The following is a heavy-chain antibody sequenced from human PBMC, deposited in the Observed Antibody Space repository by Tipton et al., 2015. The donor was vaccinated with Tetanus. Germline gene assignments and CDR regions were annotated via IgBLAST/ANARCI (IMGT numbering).Heavy chain of an antibody. Sequence: SLRLSCAASGFTFSSYAMSWVRQAPGKGLEWLSGISSSGVYTFYADSLKGRFTTSRDNSKNSLYLQMNSVRPEDTAFYYCARDMFRQWGSWYFGLWGRGTLVTVSS. CDR3: ARDMFRQWGSWYFGL. CDR1: GFTFSSYA. CDR2: ISSSGVYT. J-gene: IGHJ2*01. V-gene: IGHV3-23*01. D-gene: IGHD3-10*02.